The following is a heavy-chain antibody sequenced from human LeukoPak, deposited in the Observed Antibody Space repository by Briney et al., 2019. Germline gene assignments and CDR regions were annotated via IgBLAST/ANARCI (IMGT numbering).Heavy chain of an antibody. CDR2: ISSSSSYI. Sequence: KPGGSLRLSCAASGFTFSSYSMNWVRQAPGKGLEWVSSISSSSSYIYYADSVKGRFTISRDNAKNSLYLQMNSLRAEDTAVYYCARGSYGGNSGGALDIWGQGTMVTVSS. CDR1: GFTFSSYS. D-gene: IGHD4-23*01. J-gene: IGHJ3*02. CDR3: ARGSYGGNSGGALDI. V-gene: IGHV3-21*01.